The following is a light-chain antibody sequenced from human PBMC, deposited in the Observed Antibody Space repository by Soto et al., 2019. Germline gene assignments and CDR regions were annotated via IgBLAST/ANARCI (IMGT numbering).Light chain of an antibody. Sequence: QSVLTQPPSASGTPGQRVTISCSGSCSNIGSNAVNWYQQLPGTAPKLLIYSNNQRPSGVPDRFSGSKSGTSASLAISGLQSEDEADYYCAAWDDSPYVFGTGTKVTVL. V-gene: IGLV1-44*01. CDR2: SNN. J-gene: IGLJ1*01. CDR1: CSNIGSNA. CDR3: AAWDDSPYV.